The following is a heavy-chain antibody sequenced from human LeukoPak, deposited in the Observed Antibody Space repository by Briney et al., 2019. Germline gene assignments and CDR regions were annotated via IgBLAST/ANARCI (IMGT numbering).Heavy chain of an antibody. CDR2: IVWNSGSI. J-gene: IGHJ4*02. D-gene: IGHD1-26*01. Sequence: GGSLRLSCAASGFTFDDYTMHWVRQAPGKGLEWVSGIVWNSGSIGYADSVKGRFTISRDDAKSSLYLQMNSLRAGDTALYFCARSTILNAFDSWGQGILVTVSS. V-gene: IGHV3-9*01. CDR1: GFTFDDYT. CDR3: ARSTILNAFDS.